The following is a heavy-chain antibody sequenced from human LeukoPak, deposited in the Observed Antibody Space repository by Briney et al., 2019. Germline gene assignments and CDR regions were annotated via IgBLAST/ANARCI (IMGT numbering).Heavy chain of an antibody. Sequence: GESLKISCKGSGYSFTSYWIGWVRQMPGKGLEWMGFIYPGDSDTRYSPSFQGQVTISADKSISTAYLQWSSLKASDTAMYYCARLTSSSLYYFDYWGQGTLVTVSS. CDR2: IYPGDSDT. J-gene: IGHJ4*02. CDR3: ARLTSSSLYYFDY. CDR1: GYSFTSYW. V-gene: IGHV5-51*01. D-gene: IGHD6-6*01.